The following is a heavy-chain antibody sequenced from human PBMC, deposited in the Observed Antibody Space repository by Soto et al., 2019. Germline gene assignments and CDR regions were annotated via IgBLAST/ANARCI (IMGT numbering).Heavy chain of an antibody. CDR1: GGTLNKHA. Sequence: QVQLVQSGAEVKKPGSSVKVSCKASGGTLNKHAITWVRRAPGQGLEWLGGIIPMFGIPNYPQKFQGRVTLTADESTNTSHMELHSLTSDDTAVYYCARGGTSGWLKGAYDVWGQGTMVTVSS. V-gene: IGHV1-69*01. CDR2: IIPMFGIP. D-gene: IGHD6-13*01. CDR3: ARGGTSGWLKGAYDV. J-gene: IGHJ3*01.